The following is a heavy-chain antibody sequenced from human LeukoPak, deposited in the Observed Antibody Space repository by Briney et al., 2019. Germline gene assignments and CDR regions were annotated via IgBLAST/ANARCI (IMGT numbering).Heavy chain of an antibody. V-gene: IGHV3-74*01. Sequence: GGSLRLSCAASGFTFSSYWIHWVRQAPGKGLVWVSRINSDGSRTTYADSVKGRFTISRDNAKNTLYLQMNSLRAEDTAMYYCARGGDQDGSGILFDLWGRGTLVTVSS. J-gene: IGHJ2*01. D-gene: IGHD3-10*01. CDR3: ARGGDQDGSGILFDL. CDR1: GFTFSSYW. CDR2: INSDGSRT.